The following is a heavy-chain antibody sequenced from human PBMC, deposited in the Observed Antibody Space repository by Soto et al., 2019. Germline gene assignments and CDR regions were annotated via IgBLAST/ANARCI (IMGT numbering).Heavy chain of an antibody. Sequence: QVQLQESGPGLVKPSQTLSLTCTVSGGSITSGVYYWSWIRQHPGKGLEWMWYIYHSGHTKYNPSLKSRVSMSVDTSKNQFSLKLSYVTDADTAVYFCARESGLSIAGLGTFDIWGQGKMGTVSS. CDR2: IYHSGHT. V-gene: IGHV4-31*03. J-gene: IGHJ3*02. D-gene: IGHD6-6*01. CDR1: GGSITSGVYY. CDR3: ARESGLSIAGLGTFDI.